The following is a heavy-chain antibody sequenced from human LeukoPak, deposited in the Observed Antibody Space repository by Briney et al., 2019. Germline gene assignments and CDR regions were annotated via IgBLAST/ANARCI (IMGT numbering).Heavy chain of an antibody. CDR2: IRYDGSNK. CDR3: AKSSRTSWFRPGRTPFDY. V-gene: IGHV3-30*02. J-gene: IGHJ4*02. D-gene: IGHD3-10*01. CDR1: GFTFSSYG. Sequence: LTGGSLRLSCAASGFTFSSYGMHWVRQAPGKGLEWVAFIRYDGSNKYYADSVKGRFTISRDNSKNTLYLQMNSLRAEDTAVYYCAKSSRTSWFRPGRTPFDYWGQGTLVTVSS.